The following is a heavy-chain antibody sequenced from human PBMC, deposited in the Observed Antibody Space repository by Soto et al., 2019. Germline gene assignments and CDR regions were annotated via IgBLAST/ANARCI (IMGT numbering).Heavy chain of an antibody. V-gene: IGHV3-23*01. J-gene: IGHJ6*02. Sequence: EGQLLESGGGLVQPGGSLRLSCAASEFTFGAYAMSWVRQAPGKGLEWVSAISDTGATTYYADSVKGRFTISRDNSKMTLHLQMNSLRAEDTAVYYCAEWSGYFLPPHRVRGRGMDVWGQGTTVTVSS. CDR2: ISDTGATT. D-gene: IGHD3-3*01. CDR3: AEWSGYFLPPHRVRGRGMDV. CDR1: EFTFGAYA.